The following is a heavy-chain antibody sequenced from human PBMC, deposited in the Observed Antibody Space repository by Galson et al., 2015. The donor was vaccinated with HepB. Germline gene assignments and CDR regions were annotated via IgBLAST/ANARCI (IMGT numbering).Heavy chain of an antibody. D-gene: IGHD6-19*01. CDR1: GFTFSSYA. Sequence: SLRLSCAASGFTFSSYAMHWVRQAPGKGLEWVAVISYDGSNKYYADSVKGRFTISRDNSKNTLYLQMNSLRAEDTAVYYCASPLVEQWLVGYWGQVTLVTVSS. V-gene: IGHV3-30-3*01. CDR3: ASPLVEQWLVGY. CDR2: ISYDGSNK. J-gene: IGHJ4*02.